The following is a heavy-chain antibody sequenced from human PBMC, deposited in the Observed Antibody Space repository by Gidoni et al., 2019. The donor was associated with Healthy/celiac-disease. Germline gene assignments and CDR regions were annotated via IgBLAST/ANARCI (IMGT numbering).Heavy chain of an antibody. Sequence: QVQLQESGPGLVKPAETLSLTCTVSGGSISSYYWGWIRQPPGKGLEWIGYIYYSGSTNSNPSLKSRVTISVDTSKNQFSLKLSSVTAADTAVYYCARGGGDSSGYPYFQHWGQGTLVTVSS. CDR2: IYYSGST. CDR1: GGSISSYY. CDR3: ARGGGDSSGYPYFQH. J-gene: IGHJ1*01. V-gene: IGHV4-59*01. D-gene: IGHD3-22*01.